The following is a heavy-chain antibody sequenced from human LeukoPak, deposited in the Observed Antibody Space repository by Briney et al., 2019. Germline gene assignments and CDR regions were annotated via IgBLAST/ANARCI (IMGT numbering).Heavy chain of an antibody. CDR2: IKQDGSEK. CDR1: GFTFSNYS. V-gene: IGHV3-7*03. CDR3: AREQPLTGTIDY. D-gene: IGHD1-20*01. Sequence: GGSLRLSCEASGFTFSNYSMSWVRQAPGKGLEWVANIKQDGSEKYYVDSVKGRFTISRDNAKNSLYLQMNSLRAEDTALYYCAREQPLTGTIDYWGQGTLVTVSS. J-gene: IGHJ4*02.